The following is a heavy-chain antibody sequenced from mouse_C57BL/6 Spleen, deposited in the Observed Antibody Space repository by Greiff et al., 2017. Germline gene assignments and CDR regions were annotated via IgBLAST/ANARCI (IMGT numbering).Heavy chain of an antibody. CDR3: ARDGSSPAWFAY. Sequence: VMLVESGAELVKPGASVKISCKASGYAFSSYWMNWVKQRPGKGLEWIGQIYPGDGDTNYNGKFKGKATLTADKSSSTAYMQLSSLTSEDSAVYFCARDGSSPAWFAYWGQGTLVTVSA. D-gene: IGHD1-1*01. CDR2: IYPGDGDT. CDR1: GYAFSSYW. J-gene: IGHJ3*01. V-gene: IGHV1-80*01.